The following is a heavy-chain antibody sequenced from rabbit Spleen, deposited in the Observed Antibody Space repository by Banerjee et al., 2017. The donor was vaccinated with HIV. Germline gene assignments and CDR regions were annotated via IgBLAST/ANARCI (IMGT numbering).Heavy chain of an antibody. CDR1: GFDFSSSYY. D-gene: IGHD6-1*01. V-gene: IGHV1S40*01. CDR3: ARGEHFSVGFSAFAIYLDL. J-gene: IGHJ4*01. Sequence: QSLEESGGDLVKPGASLTLTCKASGFDFSSSYYMCWVRQAPGKGLELIACIDTASVVTADATWAKGRFTISKTSSTTVTLQMTSLTAADTATYFCARGEHFSVGFSAFAIYLDLWGPGTLVTVS. CDR2: IDTASVVT.